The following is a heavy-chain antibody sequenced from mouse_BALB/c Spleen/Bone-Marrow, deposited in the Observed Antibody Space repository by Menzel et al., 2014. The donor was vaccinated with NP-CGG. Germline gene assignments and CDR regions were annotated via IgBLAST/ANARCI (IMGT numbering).Heavy chain of an antibody. CDR3: ARDVGYGNYFVY. D-gene: IGHD2-10*02. J-gene: IGHJ3*01. CDR1: GFTFSDFY. CDR2: SRNKAKYYTT. V-gene: IGHV7-1*02. Sequence: EVMLVESGGGLVQPGDSLRLSCAPSGFTFSDFYMEWVRQPPGKRLEWIAASRNKAKYYTTEYSASVKGRFIVSRDTSQSVLYLQMNAPRAEDTAIYYCARDVGYGNYFVYWGQGTLVTVSA.